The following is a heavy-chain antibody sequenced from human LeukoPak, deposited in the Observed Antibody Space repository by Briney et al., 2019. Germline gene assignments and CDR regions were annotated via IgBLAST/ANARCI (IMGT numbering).Heavy chain of an antibody. CDR2: INPNSGGT. CDR1: GYTFTGYY. CDR3: ARDPAFSSWFDP. J-gene: IGHJ5*02. Sequence: ASVKVSCKASGYTFTGYYMHWVRQAPGQGLEWMGWINPNSGGTNYAQKFQGRVTMTRDTSISTACMELSRLRSDDTAVYYCARDPAFSSWFDPWGQGTLVTVSS. V-gene: IGHV1-2*02.